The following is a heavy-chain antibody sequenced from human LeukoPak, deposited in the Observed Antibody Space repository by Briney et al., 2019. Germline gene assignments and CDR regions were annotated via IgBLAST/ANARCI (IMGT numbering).Heavy chain of an antibody. CDR1: GYTFTNYW. D-gene: IGHD3-10*01. V-gene: IGHV5-51*01. Sequence: GESLKISCTGSGYTFTNYWIGWVRQMPGKDLEWLGIIYPRDSDTRYNPSFQDQVTISVDKSIRTAYLQWSSLKASDTAMYYCARHLGVVRGVVRYFDYWGQGTLVTVSS. J-gene: IGHJ4*02. CDR2: IYPRDSDT. CDR3: ARHLGVVRGVVRYFDY.